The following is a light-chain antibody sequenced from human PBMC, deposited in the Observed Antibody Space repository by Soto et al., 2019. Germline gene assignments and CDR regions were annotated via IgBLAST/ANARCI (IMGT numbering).Light chain of an antibody. V-gene: IGLV3-1*01. CDR3: QAWDSSTVV. Sequence: SYELTQPPSVSVSPGQTASITCSGDKLGDKYACWYQQKPGQSPVLVIYQNNKRPSGIPGRCSGSNFGNTATLTISGTQAMGEADYYCQAWDSSTVVFGGGTKLTVL. CDR1: KLGDKY. CDR2: QNN. J-gene: IGLJ2*01.